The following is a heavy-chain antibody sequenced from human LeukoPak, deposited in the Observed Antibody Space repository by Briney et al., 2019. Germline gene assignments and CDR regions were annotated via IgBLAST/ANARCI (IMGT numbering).Heavy chain of an antibody. Sequence: GGSQRLSCAASGFTFSSYEINWVRQAPGKGLEWVSYISSGGSTVYYADSVKGRFTISRDNAKNSLYLQMSSLRAEDTAVYYCARAFYGDLDYWGQGTLVTVSS. CDR2: ISSGGSTV. J-gene: IGHJ4*02. D-gene: IGHD4-17*01. V-gene: IGHV3-48*03. CDR3: ARAFYGDLDY. CDR1: GFTFSSYE.